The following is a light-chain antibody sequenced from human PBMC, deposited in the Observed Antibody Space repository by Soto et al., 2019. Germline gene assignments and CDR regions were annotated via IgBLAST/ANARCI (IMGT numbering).Light chain of an antibody. V-gene: IGKV3-15*01. CDR3: QQYNYRPPA. Sequence: EIVMTQSPATLSVSPGERAALSRRASQSVSGNLAWYQQTPGQAPRLLIYGASTRATGIPARFSGSGFGTEFTLTICSLKSEYFAVYYCQQYNYRPPAFGQGTRLEIK. CDR1: QSVSGN. CDR2: GAS. J-gene: IGKJ5*01.